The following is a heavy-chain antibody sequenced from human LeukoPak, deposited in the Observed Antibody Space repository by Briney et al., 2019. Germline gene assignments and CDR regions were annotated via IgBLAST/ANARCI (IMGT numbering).Heavy chain of an antibody. CDR3: TRDPGYCSSSSCIHYGMDV. J-gene: IGHJ6*02. V-gene: IGHV3-53*01. CDR2: IFSGGST. Sequence: GGSLRLSCAASGLTVSSNYMSWVRQAPGKGLEWVSVIFSGGSTSYTDPVKGRFTISRDNSKNTLYLQMNSLRAEDTALYYCTRDPGYCSSSSCIHYGMDVWGQGTTVTVSS. CDR1: GLTVSSNY. D-gene: IGHD2-2*01.